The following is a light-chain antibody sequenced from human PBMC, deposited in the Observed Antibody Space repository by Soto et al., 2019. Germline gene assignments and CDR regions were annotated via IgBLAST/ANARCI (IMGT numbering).Light chain of an antibody. CDR1: SSDVGGYDY. CDR2: EVT. Sequence: QSALTQPPSASGSPGQSVTISCTGTSSDVGGYDYVSWYQQHPGKAPKLMIYEVTIRPSGVSDRFSGSKSGNTASLTVSELQAEDEADYYCSSYTGGTPYCVCGNGTKVTV. J-gene: IGLJ1*01. CDR3: SSYTGGTPYCV. V-gene: IGLV2-8*01.